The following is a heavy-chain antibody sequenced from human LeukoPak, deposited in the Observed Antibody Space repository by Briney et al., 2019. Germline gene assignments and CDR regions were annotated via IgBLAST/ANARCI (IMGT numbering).Heavy chain of an antibody. CDR3: ARRGYYDSSGYYSYDAFDI. V-gene: IGHV4-59*01. J-gene: IGHJ3*02. D-gene: IGHD3-22*01. CDR2: IYYSGST. CDR1: GGSISSYY. Sequence: SETLSLTCTVSGGSISSYYWSWTRQPPGKGLEWIGYIYYSGSTNYNPSLKTRVTISVDTSENQFSLKLSSVTAADTAVYYCARRGYYDSSGYYSYDAFDIWGQGTMVTVSS.